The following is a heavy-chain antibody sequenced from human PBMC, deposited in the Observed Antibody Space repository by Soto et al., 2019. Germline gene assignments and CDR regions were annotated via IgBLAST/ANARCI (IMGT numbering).Heavy chain of an antibody. Sequence: PGESLKLSCKGSGYSFTSYWIGWVRQMPGQGQGWMGIVYPGDSDTRYSPPFQGQVTISADKSTSTAYLQWSSLKASDTVMYYCARTSAAGKYYYGMDVWGQGTTVTVSS. CDR1: GYSFTSYW. D-gene: IGHD6-13*01. V-gene: IGHV5-51*03. CDR3: ARTSAAGKYYYGMDV. CDR2: VYPGDSDT. J-gene: IGHJ6*02.